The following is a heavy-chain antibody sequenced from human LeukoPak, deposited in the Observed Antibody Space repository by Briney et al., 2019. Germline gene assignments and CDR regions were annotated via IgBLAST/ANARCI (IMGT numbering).Heavy chain of an antibody. V-gene: IGHV3-7*01. CDR2: IKEDGSEK. CDR1: GFTFSRYW. CDR3: ARQKAVVVVAATPDEDYGDYVDYYYYMDV. Sequence: PGGSLRLSCAASGFTFSRYWMSWVRQAPGKGLEWVANIKEDGSEKYYVDSVKGRLTISRDNAKNSLSLQIKSQRAEDTAVYYCARQKAVVVVAATPDEDYGDYVDYYYYMDVWGKGTTVTVSS. J-gene: IGHJ6*03. D-gene: IGHD2-15*01.